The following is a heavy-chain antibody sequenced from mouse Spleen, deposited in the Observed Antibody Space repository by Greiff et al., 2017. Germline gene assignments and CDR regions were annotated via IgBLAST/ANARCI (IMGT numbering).Heavy chain of an antibody. CDR1: GFTFSSYA. Sequence: EVKLVESGGGLVKPGGSLKLSCAASGFTFSSYAMSWVRQTPEKRLEWVATISSGGSYTYYPDSVKGRFTISRDNAKNTLYLQMSSLRSEDTAMYYCARPYGNWYFDVWGAGTTVTVSS. CDR3: ARPYGNWYFDV. D-gene: IGHD2-1*01. CDR2: ISSGGSYT. J-gene: IGHJ1*01. V-gene: IGHV5-9-1*01.